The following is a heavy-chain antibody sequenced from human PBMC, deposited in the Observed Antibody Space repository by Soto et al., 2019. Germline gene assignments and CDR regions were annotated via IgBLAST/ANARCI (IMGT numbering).Heavy chain of an antibody. CDR3: AKDGDSYGYWRKGGDFDY. Sequence: GGSLRLSCAASGFTFSSYAMSWVRQAPGKGLEWVSAISGSGGSTYYADSVKGRFTISRDNSKNTLYLQMNSLRAEDTAVYYCAKDGDSYGYWRKGGDFDYWGQGTLVTVSS. D-gene: IGHD5-18*01. CDR2: ISGSGGST. V-gene: IGHV3-23*01. J-gene: IGHJ4*02. CDR1: GFTFSSYA.